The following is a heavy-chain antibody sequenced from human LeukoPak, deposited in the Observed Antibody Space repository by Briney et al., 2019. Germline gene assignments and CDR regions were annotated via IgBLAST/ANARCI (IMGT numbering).Heavy chain of an antibody. D-gene: IGHD2-2*01. CDR1: GGSFSGYY. J-gene: IGHJ5*02. Sequence: SETLSLTCAVYGGSFSGYYWSWIRQPPGKGLEWIGEINHSGSTNYNPSLKSRVTISVDTSKNRFSLKLSSVTAADTAVYYCARHETYCSSTSCYSRRSRNWFDPWGQGTLVTVSS. V-gene: IGHV4-34*01. CDR3: ARHETYCSSTSCYSRRSRNWFDP. CDR2: INHSGST.